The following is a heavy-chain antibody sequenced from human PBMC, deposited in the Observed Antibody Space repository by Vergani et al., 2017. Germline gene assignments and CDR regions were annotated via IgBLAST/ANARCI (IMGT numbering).Heavy chain of an antibody. J-gene: IGHJ4*02. CDR2: FSGSGGST. CDR1: GFTFSSYA. D-gene: IGHD2-2*01. V-gene: IGHV3-23*01. CDR3: AKDREYQLLCLDY. Sequence: EVQLLESGGGLVQPGGSLRLSCAASGFTFSSYAMSWVRQAPGKGLEWVSAFSGSGGSTYYADSVKGRFTISRDNSKNTLYLQMNSLRAEDTAVYYCAKDREYQLLCLDYWGQGTLVTVSS.